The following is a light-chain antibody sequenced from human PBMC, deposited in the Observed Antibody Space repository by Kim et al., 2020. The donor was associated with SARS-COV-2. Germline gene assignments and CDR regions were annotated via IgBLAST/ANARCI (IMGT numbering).Light chain of an antibody. V-gene: IGKV3-20*01. Sequence: PGDSATLSCRASQSVSSSYLAWYQHKPGQAPRLLIYGASSRATGIPDRFSGSGSGTDFTLTISRLEPEDFAVYFCQQYGGSPPFTFGPGTKVDIK. J-gene: IGKJ3*01. CDR3: QQYGGSPPFT. CDR1: QSVSSSY. CDR2: GAS.